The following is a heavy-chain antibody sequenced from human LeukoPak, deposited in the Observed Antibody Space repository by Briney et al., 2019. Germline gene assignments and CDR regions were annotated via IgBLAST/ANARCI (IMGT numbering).Heavy chain of an antibody. D-gene: IGHD3-3*01. Sequence: ASVKVSCKVSGYTLTELSMHWVRQAPGKGLEWMGGFDPEDGETIYAQKFQGRVTMTEDTSTDTAYMELSSLRSEDTAVYYCATDFWSGYYTDIDYWGQGTLVTVSS. J-gene: IGHJ4*02. CDR1: GYTLTELS. CDR2: FDPEDGET. V-gene: IGHV1-24*01. CDR3: ATDFWSGYYTDIDY.